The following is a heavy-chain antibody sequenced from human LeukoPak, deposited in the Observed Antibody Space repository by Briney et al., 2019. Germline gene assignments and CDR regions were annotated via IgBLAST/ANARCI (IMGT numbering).Heavy chain of an antibody. CDR2: IIPIFGTA. Sequence: ASVKVSCKASGGTFSSYAISWVRQAPGQGLEWMGRIIPIFGTANYAQKFQGRVTITTDESTSTAYMELSSLRSEDTAVYYCARDRPLAVAGDRWGQGTLVTVSS. CDR1: GGTFSSYA. V-gene: IGHV1-69*05. D-gene: IGHD6-19*01. CDR3: ARDRPLAVAGDR. J-gene: IGHJ4*02.